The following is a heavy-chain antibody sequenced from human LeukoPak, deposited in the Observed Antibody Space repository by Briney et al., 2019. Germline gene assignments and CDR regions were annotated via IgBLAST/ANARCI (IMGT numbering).Heavy chain of an antibody. J-gene: IGHJ4*02. CDR2: ISYDGSNK. CDR3: ARAKRLQIRGSFDY. V-gene: IGHV3-30-3*01. CDR1: GFTFSSYA. D-gene: IGHD4-11*01. Sequence: PGGSLRLSCAASGFTFSSYAMHWVRQAPGKGLEWVAVISYDGSNKYYADSVKGRFTISRDNSKNTLYLQMNSLRAEDTAVYYCARAKRLQIRGSFDYWGQGTLVTVSS.